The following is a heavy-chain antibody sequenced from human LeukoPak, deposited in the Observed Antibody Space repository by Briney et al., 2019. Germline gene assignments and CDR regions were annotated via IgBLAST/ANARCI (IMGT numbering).Heavy chain of an antibody. CDR3: ARRWEYYDFWSGHYKGAFDY. J-gene: IGHJ4*02. V-gene: IGHV1-18*01. D-gene: IGHD3-3*01. CDR2: ISAYNGNT. CDR1: GYTFTSYG. Sequence: EASVKVSCKASGYTFTSYGISWVRQAPGQGLEWMGWISAYNGNTNYAQKLQGRVTMTTDTSTSTAYMELRSLRSDDTAVYYCARRWEYYDFWSGHYKGAFDYWGQGTLVTVSS.